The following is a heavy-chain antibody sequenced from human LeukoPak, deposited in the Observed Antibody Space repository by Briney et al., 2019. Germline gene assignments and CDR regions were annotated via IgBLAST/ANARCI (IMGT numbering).Heavy chain of an antibody. D-gene: IGHD6-13*01. CDR3: ARALLKWESSSWYYFPY. J-gene: IGHJ4*02. Sequence: SQTLSLTCAISGDSVSINSAAWNWIRQSPARGLEWVGRTYCTSKWYTDYAVSGKSRITITPDTSKNQFSLQLHSVTPEDTAVYYCARALLKWESSSWYYFPYWGQGTLVTVSS. CDR1: GDSVSINSAA. V-gene: IGHV6-1*01. CDR2: TYCTSKWYT.